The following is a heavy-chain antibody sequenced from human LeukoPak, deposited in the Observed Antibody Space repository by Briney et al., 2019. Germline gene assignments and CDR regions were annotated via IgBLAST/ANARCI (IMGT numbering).Heavy chain of an antibody. CDR3: ARLRYYAMDV. V-gene: IGHV3-48*01. CDR2: ISSSSRTI. J-gene: IGHJ6*02. Sequence: GGSLRLSCAASGFTFSTYDMDWVRQAPGKGLEWVSYISSSSRTISYADSVKGRFTISRDNAKNSLYLQMNSLRAEDTAVYYCARLRYYAMDVWGQGTTVTASS. CDR1: GFTFSTYD.